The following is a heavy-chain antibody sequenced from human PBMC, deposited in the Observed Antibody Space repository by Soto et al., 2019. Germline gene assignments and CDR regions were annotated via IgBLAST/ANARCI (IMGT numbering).Heavy chain of an antibody. J-gene: IGHJ4*02. D-gene: IGHD3-10*01. CDR1: GGTFSPYT. V-gene: IGHV1-69*08. CDR3: TRDWEITVSTGSFGGF. CDR2: IIPFHGVT. Sequence: QVQLVQSGAEVKKPGSSVKVSCKASGGTFSPYTINWVRQAPGQGLEWMGRIIPFHGVTNYAQKFQARVTITADKSTSTSYMELSGLRFEETAMYYCTRDWEITVSTGSFGGFWGRGTLVTVSS.